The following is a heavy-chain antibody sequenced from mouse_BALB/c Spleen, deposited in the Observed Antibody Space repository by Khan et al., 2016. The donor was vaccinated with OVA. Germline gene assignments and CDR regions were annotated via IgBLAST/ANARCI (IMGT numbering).Heavy chain of an antibody. D-gene: IGHD4-1*01. CDR3: AGHLTGSFAY. CDR1: GFTFRNYG. Sequence: EVELVESGGDLVKPGGSLKLSCAASGFTFRNYGMSWVRQIPDKRLEWVATINSDGSYTYYPDSVKGRFTISRNNAKNTLYLEMSSLKSDDTAMYYCAGHLTGSFAYWGQGTLVTVFA. V-gene: IGHV5-6*01. CDR2: INSDGSYT. J-gene: IGHJ3*01.